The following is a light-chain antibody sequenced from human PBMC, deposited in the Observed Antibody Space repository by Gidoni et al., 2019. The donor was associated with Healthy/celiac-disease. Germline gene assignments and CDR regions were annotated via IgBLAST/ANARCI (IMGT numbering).Light chain of an antibody. CDR1: QSVLYSSNNKNY. Sequence: QSVLYSSNNKNYLAWYQQKPGQPPKLLIYWASTRESGVPDRFSGSGSGTDFTLTISSLQAEDVAVYYCQQYYSTLLTFXGXTKVEIK. CDR2: WAS. V-gene: IGKV4-1*01. CDR3: QQYYSTLLT. J-gene: IGKJ4*01.